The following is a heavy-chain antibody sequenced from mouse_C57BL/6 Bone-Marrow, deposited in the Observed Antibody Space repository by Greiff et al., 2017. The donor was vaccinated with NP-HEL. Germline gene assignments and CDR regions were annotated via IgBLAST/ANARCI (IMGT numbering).Heavy chain of an antibody. CDR3: AREGIYYDYDGFAY. CDR2: IYPGSGST. V-gene: IGHV1-55*01. CDR1: GYTFTSYW. D-gene: IGHD2-4*01. J-gene: IGHJ3*01. Sequence: QVQLQQSGAELVKPGASVKMSCKASGYTFTSYWITWVKQRPGQGLEWIGDIYPGSGSTNYNEKFKSKATLTVDTSSSTAYMQLSSLTSEDSAVDYCAREGIYYDYDGFAYWGQGTLVTVSA.